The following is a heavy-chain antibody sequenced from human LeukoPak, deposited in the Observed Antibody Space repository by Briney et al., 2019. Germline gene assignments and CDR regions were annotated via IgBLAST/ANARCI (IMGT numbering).Heavy chain of an antibody. Sequence: PEGSLRLSCAASGFTFSSYEMNWVRQAPGKGLEWVSYISSSGSTIYYADSVKGRFTISRDNAKNSLYLQMNSLRAEDTAVYYCARARWCSSTSCYFAAFDIWGQGTMVTVSS. J-gene: IGHJ3*02. CDR2: ISSSGSTI. CDR3: ARARWCSSTSCYFAAFDI. D-gene: IGHD2-2*01. CDR1: GFTFSSYE. V-gene: IGHV3-48*03.